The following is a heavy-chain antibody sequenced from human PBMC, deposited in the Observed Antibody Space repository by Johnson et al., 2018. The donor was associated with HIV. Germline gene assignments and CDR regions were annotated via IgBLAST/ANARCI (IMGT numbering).Heavy chain of an antibody. D-gene: IGHD6-19*01. CDR1: GFTFSSYG. V-gene: IGHV3-30*19. J-gene: IGHJ3*02. CDR2: ISYDGSNK. CDR3: ARFDSGWQWQGLDI. Sequence: HVQLVESGGGVVQPGGSLRLSCAASGFTFSSYGMHWVRQAPGKGLEWVAVISYDGSNKYYADSVKGRFTISRDNSKNTLYLQRNSLRAEDTAVYYGARFDSGWQWQGLDIWGQGTTVTVSS.